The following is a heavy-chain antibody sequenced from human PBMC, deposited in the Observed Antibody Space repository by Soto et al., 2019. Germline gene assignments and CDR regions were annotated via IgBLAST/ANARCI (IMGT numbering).Heavy chain of an antibody. V-gene: IGHV4-31*02. Sequence: TLSLTCTVSGGSISSGGYYWSWIRQHPGKGLEWIGYIYYSGSTYYNPSLKSRVTISVDTSKNQFSLKLSSVSAADTALYYCARCSLVVVPAPGFDPWGRGTLVTVSS. CDR3: ARCSLVVVPAPGFDP. D-gene: IGHD2-2*01. J-gene: IGHJ5*02. CDR1: GGSISSGGYY. CDR2: IYYSGST.